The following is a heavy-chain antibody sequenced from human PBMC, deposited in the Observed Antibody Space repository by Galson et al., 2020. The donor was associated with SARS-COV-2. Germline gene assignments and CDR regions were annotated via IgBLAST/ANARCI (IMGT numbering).Heavy chain of an antibody. CDR2: IVVGTGHT. J-gene: IGHJ4*02. CDR1: GFTFTTSA. CDR3: AALYSGSYYSSAV. D-gene: IGHD1-26*01. V-gene: IGHV1-58*01. Sequence: SVKVSCKASGFTFTTSAVQWVRQARGQRLEWIGWIVVGTGHTKYAQNFQERVTITRDLSTNTAYMEVSNLRSEDTAVYYCAALYSGSYYSSAVWGQGTLVTVSS.